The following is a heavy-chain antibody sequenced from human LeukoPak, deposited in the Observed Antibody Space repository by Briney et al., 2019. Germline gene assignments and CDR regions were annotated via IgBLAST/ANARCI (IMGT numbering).Heavy chain of an antibody. V-gene: IGHV3-7*01. CDR1: GFTFSSYW. Sequence: GGSLRLSCAASGFTFSSYWMSWVRQAPGKGLEWVANIKQDGSEKYYVDSVKGRFTISRDNAKNPLYLQMNSLRAEDTAVYYCASLGECTRYYYCGMDVWGQGTTVTVSS. CDR2: IKQDGSEK. D-gene: IGHD3-10*01. CDR3: ASLGECTRYYYCGMDV. J-gene: IGHJ6*02.